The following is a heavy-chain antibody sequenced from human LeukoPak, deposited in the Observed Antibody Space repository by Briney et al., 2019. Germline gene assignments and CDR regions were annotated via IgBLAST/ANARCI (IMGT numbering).Heavy chain of an antibody. CDR3: ARVGYCSGDSCVDWFDP. D-gene: IGHD2-15*01. Sequence: ASVKVSCKASGYTFTGYYMHWVRQAPGQGLEWMGWINPNSGGTNYAQKFQGRVTMTRDTSISTAYMELSRLRSDDTAVYCCARVGYCSGDSCVDWFDPWGQGTLVTVSS. CDR1: GYTFTGYY. V-gene: IGHV1-2*02. J-gene: IGHJ5*02. CDR2: INPNSGGT.